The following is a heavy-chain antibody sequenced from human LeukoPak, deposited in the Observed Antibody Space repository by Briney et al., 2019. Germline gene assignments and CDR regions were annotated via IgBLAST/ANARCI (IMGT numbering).Heavy chain of an antibody. CDR2: IVVGSGNT. CDR3: AAAGDDYGDYAT. CDR1: GFTFTSSA. D-gene: IGHD4-17*01. V-gene: IGHV1-58*02. J-gene: IGHJ5*02. Sequence: SVKVSXKASGFTFTSSAMQWVRQAHGQRLEWIGWIVVGSGNTNYAQKFQERVTITRDMSTSTAYMEPSSLRSEDTAVYYCAAAGDDYGDYATWGQGTLVTVSS.